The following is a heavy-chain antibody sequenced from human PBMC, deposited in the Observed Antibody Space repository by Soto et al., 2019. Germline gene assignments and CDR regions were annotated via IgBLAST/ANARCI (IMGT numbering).Heavy chain of an antibody. V-gene: IGHV4-30-4*01. D-gene: IGHD2-2*01. Sequence: PSETLSLTCTVSGVSITSGDYYWNWIRQPPGKGLEWIGNIYYRGNTYYNPSLKSRVTISLDTSKNQFSLKLTSVTAADTAVYYCARVPDRWGQGTLVTVSS. J-gene: IGHJ5*02. CDR3: ARVPDR. CDR2: IYYRGNT. CDR1: GVSITSGDYY.